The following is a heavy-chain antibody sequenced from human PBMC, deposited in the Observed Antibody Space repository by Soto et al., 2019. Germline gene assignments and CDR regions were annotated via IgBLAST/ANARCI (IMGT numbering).Heavy chain of an antibody. D-gene: IGHD4-17*01. CDR3: ARGAVYYGPLDY. CDR2: IYSGGST. J-gene: IGHJ4*02. V-gene: IGHV3-53*01. CDR1: GFTVSSNY. Sequence: GGSLRLSCAASGFTVSSNYMSWVRQAPGKGLEWVSLIYSGGSTYYTDSVKGRFTISRDNSKNTLYLQMNSLRAEDTAVYYCARGAVYYGPLDYWGQGTLVTVSS.